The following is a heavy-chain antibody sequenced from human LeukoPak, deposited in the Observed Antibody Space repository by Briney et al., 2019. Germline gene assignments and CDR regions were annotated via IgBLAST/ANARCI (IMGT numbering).Heavy chain of an antibody. CDR1: GYTFTSYD. CDR2: MNPNSGNT. CDR3: ARVGTEAAGTDFDY. Sequence: ASVKVSCKASGYTFTSYDINWVRQATGQGLEWMGWMNPNSGNTGYAQKFQGRVTMTRNTSISTAYMELSSLRSEDTAVYYCARVGTEAAGTDFDYWGQETLVTVSS. D-gene: IGHD6-13*01. J-gene: IGHJ4*02. V-gene: IGHV1-8*01.